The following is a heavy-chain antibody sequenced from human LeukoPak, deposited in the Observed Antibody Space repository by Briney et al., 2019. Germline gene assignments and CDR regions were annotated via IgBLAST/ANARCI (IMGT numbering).Heavy chain of an antibody. Sequence: ASVKVSCKASGYTFTSYYMHWVRQAPGQGLEWMGTINPSGGYTSYAQKLQGRVTMTRDTSTSTVYMEMSSLRSEDTALYYCARERLRNAFDIWGQGTIVTVSS. V-gene: IGHV1-46*04. CDR1: GYTFTSYY. D-gene: IGHD4-17*01. J-gene: IGHJ3*02. CDR3: ARERLRNAFDI. CDR2: INPSGGYT.